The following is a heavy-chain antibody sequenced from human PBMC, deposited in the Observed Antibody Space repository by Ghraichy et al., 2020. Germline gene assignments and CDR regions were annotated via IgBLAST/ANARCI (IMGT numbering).Heavy chain of an antibody. Sequence: LSLTCAASGFTFSSYWMHWVRQAPGKGLVWVSRITSDGSSTSYADSVKGRFTISRDNAKNTLYLQMNSLRAEDTAVYYCARGSSVTLDYWGQGTLVTVSS. CDR3: ARGSSVTLDY. V-gene: IGHV3-74*01. J-gene: IGHJ4*02. CDR1: GFTFSSYW. D-gene: IGHD4-17*01. CDR2: ITSDGSST.